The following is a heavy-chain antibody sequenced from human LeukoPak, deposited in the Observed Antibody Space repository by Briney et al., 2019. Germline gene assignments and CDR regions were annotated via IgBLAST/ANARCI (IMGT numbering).Heavy chain of an antibody. J-gene: IGHJ4*02. D-gene: IGHD2-2*01. V-gene: IGHV3-48*02. CDR2: ISSSGSTI. Sequence: PGGSLRLSCAASGFIFSTWSMNWVRQAPGEGLEWISYISSSGSTIHYADSVKGRFTISRDNAENSLSLHMNNLRDEDTAVYYCARGTDGTRDWGMGTWVTGSS. CDR3: ARGTDGTRD. CDR1: GFIFSTWS.